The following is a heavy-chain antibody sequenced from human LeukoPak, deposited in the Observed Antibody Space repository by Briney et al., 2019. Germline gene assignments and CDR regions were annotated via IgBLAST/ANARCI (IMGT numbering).Heavy chain of an antibody. Sequence: GGSLRLSCAXSGXTFSSSWMHWVRHVPGKGLVWVSHISPDGSYTDYADSVKGRFIISRDNAKNTMSLQMNSLRAEDTAVYYCVRDLSFSPDSWGQGTLVSVSS. CDR2: ISPDGSYT. J-gene: IGHJ4*02. CDR3: VRDLSFSPDS. V-gene: IGHV3-74*01. CDR1: GXTFSSSW.